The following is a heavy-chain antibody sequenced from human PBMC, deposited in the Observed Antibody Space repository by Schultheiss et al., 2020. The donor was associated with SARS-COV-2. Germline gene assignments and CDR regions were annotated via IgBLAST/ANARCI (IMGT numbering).Heavy chain of an antibody. D-gene: IGHD3-22*01. CDR2: IYYTET. J-gene: IGHJ3*02. CDR1: GASISTYY. Sequence: SQTLSLTCTVSGASISTYYWSWIRQSPGKGLEWIGYIYYTETDYNPSLKSRVTISVDTSKNQFSLKLSSVTAADTAVYYCARSRGGYYDSIAFDIWGQGTMVTVSS. V-gene: IGHV4-59*12. CDR3: ARSRGGYYDSIAFDI.